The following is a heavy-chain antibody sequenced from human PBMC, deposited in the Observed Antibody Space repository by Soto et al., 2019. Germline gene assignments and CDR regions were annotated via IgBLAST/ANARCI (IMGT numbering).Heavy chain of an antibody. CDR2: IYPGDSDT. J-gene: IGHJ6*02. CDR1: GYSFTSYW. CDR3: ARDIVVVPAAVPPSYYYYGMDA. D-gene: IGHD2-2*01. V-gene: IGHV5-51*01. Sequence: GESLKISCKGSGYSFTSYWIGWVRQMPGKGLEWMGIIYPGDSDTRYSPSFQGQVTISADQSISTAYLQWSSLKASDTAMYYCARDIVVVPAAVPPSYYYYGMDAWGQGTTVTVSS.